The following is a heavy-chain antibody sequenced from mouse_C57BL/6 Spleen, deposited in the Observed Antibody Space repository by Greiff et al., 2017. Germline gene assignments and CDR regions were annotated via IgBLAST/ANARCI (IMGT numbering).Heavy chain of an antibody. D-gene: IGHD2-3*01. CDR2: IYPSDSDT. J-gene: IGHJ1*03. CDR3: ARHGYYVGWYLQG. V-gene: IGHV1-61*01. CDR1: GYTFTSYW. Sequence: VQLQQPGAELVRPGSSVTLSCKASGYTFTSYWMDWVNQRPGQGLAWIGNIYPSDSDTHYNQKFKDKATLTLDQSSSTAYMQLSSLTSEDSAVYYWARHGYYVGWYLQGWGTGTTVTVSS.